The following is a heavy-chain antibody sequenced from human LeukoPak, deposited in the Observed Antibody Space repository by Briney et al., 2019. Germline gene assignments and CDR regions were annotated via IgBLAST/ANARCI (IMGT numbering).Heavy chain of an antibody. V-gene: IGHV1-18*04. CDR3: ARGILTGYYFDY. D-gene: IGHD3-9*01. J-gene: IGHJ4*02. CDR1: GYTFTGYY. Sequence: ASVKVSCKASGYTFTGYYMHWVRQAPGQGLEWMGWISAYNGNTNYAQKLQGRVTMTTDTSTSTAYMELGSLRSDDTAVYYCARGILTGYYFDYWGQGTLVTVSS. CDR2: ISAYNGNT.